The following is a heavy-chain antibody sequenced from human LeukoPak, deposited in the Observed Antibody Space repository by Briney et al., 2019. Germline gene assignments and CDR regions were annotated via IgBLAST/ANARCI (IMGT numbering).Heavy chain of an antibody. CDR2: IRYDVSNK. CDR3: AKDLRGYSNEFDY. CDR1: GLTFSSYG. D-gene: IGHD4-11*01. Sequence: GGSLRLSCAASGLTFSSYGMHWVGQAPGTGLECVAFIRYDVSNKYYADSVKGRFTISRDNSKNTLYLQMNSLRAEDTAVYYCAKDLRGYSNEFDYWGQGTLVTVSS. V-gene: IGHV3-30*02. J-gene: IGHJ4*02.